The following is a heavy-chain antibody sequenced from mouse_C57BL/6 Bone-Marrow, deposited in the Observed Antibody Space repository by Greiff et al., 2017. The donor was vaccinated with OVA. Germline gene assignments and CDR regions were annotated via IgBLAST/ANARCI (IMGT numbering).Heavy chain of an antibody. J-gene: IGHJ1*03. D-gene: IGHD2-3*01. V-gene: IGHV1-54*01. Sequence: QVQLQQSGAELVRPGPSVKVSCKASGYAFTNYLIEWVKKRPGQGLEWIGVINPGSGGTNYNEKFKGKATLTADKSSSTAYMQLSSLTSEDSAVYFCAREGWLLRYFDVWGTGTTVTVSS. CDR1: GYAFTNYL. CDR2: INPGSGGT. CDR3: AREGWLLRYFDV.